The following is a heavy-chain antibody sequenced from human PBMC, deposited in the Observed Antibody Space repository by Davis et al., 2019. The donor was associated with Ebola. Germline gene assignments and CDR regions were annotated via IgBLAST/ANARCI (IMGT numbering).Heavy chain of an antibody. CDR3: ANGAAAGPSDY. J-gene: IGHJ4*02. Sequence: GESLKISCAASGFTFSSYAMSWVRQAPGKGLEWVSAISGSGGSTYYADSVKGRFTISRDNSKNTLYLQMNSLRAEDTAVYYCANGAAAGPSDYWGQGTLVTVSS. D-gene: IGHD6-13*01. V-gene: IGHV3-23*01. CDR1: GFTFSSYA. CDR2: ISGSGGST.